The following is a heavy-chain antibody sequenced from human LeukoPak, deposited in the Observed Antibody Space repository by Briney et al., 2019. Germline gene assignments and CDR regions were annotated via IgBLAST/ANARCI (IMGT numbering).Heavy chain of an antibody. CDR3: ARTPQDYDSSGYLIDI. CDR1: GGSISSYY. Sequence: PSETLSLTCTVPGGSISSYYWSWIRQPPGKGLEWIGYIYYSGSTNYNPSLKSRVSISVDTSKNQSSLKLSSVTAADTAVYYCARTPQDYDSSGYLIDIWGQGTMVTVSS. V-gene: IGHV4-59*01. D-gene: IGHD3-22*01. CDR2: IYYSGST. J-gene: IGHJ3*02.